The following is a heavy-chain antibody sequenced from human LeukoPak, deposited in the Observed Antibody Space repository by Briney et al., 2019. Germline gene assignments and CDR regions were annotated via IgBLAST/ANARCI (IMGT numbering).Heavy chain of an antibody. CDR2: INHSGST. CDR3: ARGADEMATTDY. J-gene: IGHJ4*02. D-gene: IGHD5-24*01. CDR1: GGSFSGYY. V-gene: IGHV4-34*01. Sequence: SETLSLTCAVYGGSFSGYYWSWIRQPPGKGLEWIGKINHSGSTNYNPSLKSRVTISVDTSKNQFSLKLSSVTAADTAVYYCARGADEMATTDYWGQGTLVTVSS.